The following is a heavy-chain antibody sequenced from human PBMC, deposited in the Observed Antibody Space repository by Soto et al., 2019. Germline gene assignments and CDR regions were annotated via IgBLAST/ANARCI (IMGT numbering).Heavy chain of an antibody. J-gene: IGHJ6*02. CDR2: IYPGDSDT. V-gene: IGHV5-51*01. CDR1: GYSFTSYW. D-gene: IGHD6-19*01. CDR3: ARLMSRIAVAGTHYYYGMDV. Sequence: GESLKISCKGSGYSFTSYWIGWVRQMPGKGLEWMGIIYPGDSDTRYSLSFQGQVTISADKSISTAYLQWSSLKASDTAMYYCARLMSRIAVAGTHYYYGMDVWGQGTTVTVSS.